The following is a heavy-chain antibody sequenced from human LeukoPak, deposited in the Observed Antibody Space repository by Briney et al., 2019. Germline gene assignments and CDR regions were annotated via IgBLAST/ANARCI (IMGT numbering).Heavy chain of an antibody. CDR1: GGSISSSNW. V-gene: IGHV4-4*02. CDR3: ARVPWDIVVVPAASRPTYYYYGMDV. D-gene: IGHD2-2*01. Sequence: SETLSLTCAVSGGSISSSNWWSWVRQPPGKGLEWIGEIYHSGSTNYNSSLKSRVTISVDKSKNQFSLKLSSVTAADTAVYYCARVPWDIVVVPAASRPTYYYYGMDVWGKGTTVTVSS. CDR2: IYHSGST. J-gene: IGHJ6*04.